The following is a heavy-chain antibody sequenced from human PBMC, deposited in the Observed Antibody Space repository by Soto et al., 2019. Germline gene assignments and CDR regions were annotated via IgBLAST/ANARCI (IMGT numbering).Heavy chain of an antibody. D-gene: IGHD6-19*01. CDR2: IYPGDSNT. V-gene: IGHV5-51*03. CDR3: TKTGADSSGWYYDY. J-gene: IGHJ4*02. CDR1: GYRFTNYW. Sequence: EVQLVQSGAEMKKPGESLKISCKGSGYRFTNYWIAWLRQMPGKGLEWMGIIYPGDSNTRYSPSFQGQVTISADKSISTAYLQWSSLKASDTATYYCTKTGADSSGWYYDYWGQGTLVTVSS.